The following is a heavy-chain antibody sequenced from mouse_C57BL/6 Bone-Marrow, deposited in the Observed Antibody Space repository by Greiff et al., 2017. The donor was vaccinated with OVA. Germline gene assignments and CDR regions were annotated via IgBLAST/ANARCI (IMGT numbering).Heavy chain of an antibody. CDR2: IYPGDGDT. V-gene: IGHV1-82*01. J-gene: IGHJ3*01. Sequence: QVQLQQSGPELVKPGASVKISCKASGYAFSSSWMNWVKQRPGKGLEWIGRIYPGDGDTNYNGKFKGKATLTADKSSSTAYMQLSSLISEDSAVYFCARDNYDLAWFAYWGQGTLVTVSA. CDR3: ARDNYDLAWFAY. D-gene: IGHD1-3*01. CDR1: GYAFSSSW.